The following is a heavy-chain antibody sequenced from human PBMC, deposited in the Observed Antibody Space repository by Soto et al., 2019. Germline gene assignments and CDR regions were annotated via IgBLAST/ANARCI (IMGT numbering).Heavy chain of an antibody. CDR2: LSAYNGNT. CDR3: ARESPLTIFGVVISDY. V-gene: IGHV1-18*01. Sequence: QVQLVQSGAEVKKPGASVKVSCKASGYTFTSYGISWVRHAPGQGLEWMGWLSAYNGNTNYAQKLQGRVTMTTDTSTSTADMELRSLRSDDTAVYYCARESPLTIFGVVISDYWGQGTLVTVSS. CDR1: GYTFTSYG. J-gene: IGHJ4*02. D-gene: IGHD3-3*01.